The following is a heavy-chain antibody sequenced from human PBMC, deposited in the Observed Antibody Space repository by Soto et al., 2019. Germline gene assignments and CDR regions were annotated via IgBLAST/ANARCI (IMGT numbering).Heavy chain of an antibody. J-gene: IGHJ6*02. CDR2: IKSKTDGGTT. Sequence: KPGGSLRLSCAASGFTFSNAWMSWVRQAPGKGLEWVGRIKSKTDGGTTDYAAPVKGRFTISRDDSKNTLYLQMNSLKTEDTAVYYCTTIHYDILTGYYGLYGMDVWGQGTTVTVSS. D-gene: IGHD3-9*01. CDR1: GFTFSNAW. V-gene: IGHV3-15*01. CDR3: TTIHYDILTGYYGLYGMDV.